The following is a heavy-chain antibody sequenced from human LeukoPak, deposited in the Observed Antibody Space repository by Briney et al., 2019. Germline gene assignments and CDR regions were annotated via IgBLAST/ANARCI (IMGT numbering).Heavy chain of an antibody. V-gene: IGHV3-21*06. CDR2: ITSTSSYM. Sequence: GGSLRLSCAASGFTFSTYNMNWVRQAPGKGLEWVSSITSTSSYMYYADSVKGRFTISRDNAKNSLYLQMSSLRADDTAVYYCARHLVWGGSSSSLGYWGQGTLVTVSS. J-gene: IGHJ4*02. D-gene: IGHD6-6*01. CDR3: ARHLVWGGSSSSLGY. CDR1: GFTFSTYN.